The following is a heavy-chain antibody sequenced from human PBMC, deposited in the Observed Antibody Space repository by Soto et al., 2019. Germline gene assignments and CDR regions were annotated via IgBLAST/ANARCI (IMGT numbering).Heavy chain of an antibody. V-gene: IGHV3-30-3*01. CDR2: ISYDGSNK. CDR3: ARGDYYDSTYYGMDV. D-gene: IGHD3-22*01. Sequence: GGSLRLSCAASGFTFSSYAMHWVRQAPGKGLEWVAVISYDGSNKYYADSVKGRFTISRDNSKNTLYLQMNSLRAEDTAVYYCARGDYYDSTYYGMDVWGQGTTVTVSS. CDR1: GFTFSSYA. J-gene: IGHJ6*02.